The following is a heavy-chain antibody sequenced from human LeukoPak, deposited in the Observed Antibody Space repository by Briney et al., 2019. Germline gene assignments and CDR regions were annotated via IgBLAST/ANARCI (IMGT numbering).Heavy chain of an antibody. CDR1: GYTFTSYA. CDR3: ARGRFHYYDSSGYIWGAFDI. V-gene: IGHV1-3*01. D-gene: IGHD3-22*01. Sequence: ASVKVSCKASGYTFTSYAMHWVRQAPGQRLEWMGWINAGNGNTKYSQKFQGRVTITRDTSASTAYMELSSLRSEDTAVYYCARGRFHYYDSSGYIWGAFDIWGQGTMVTVSS. J-gene: IGHJ3*02. CDR2: INAGNGNT.